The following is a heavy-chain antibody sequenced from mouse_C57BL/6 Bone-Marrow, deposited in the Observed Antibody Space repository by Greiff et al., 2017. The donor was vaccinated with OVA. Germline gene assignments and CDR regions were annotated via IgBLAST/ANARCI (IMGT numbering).Heavy chain of an antibody. J-gene: IGHJ4*01. Sequence: QVQLQQPGTELVKPGASVKLSCKASGYTFTSYWMHWVKQRPGQGLEWIGNINPNNGGTNYNEKFKSKATLTVDKSSSTAYMQLSSLTSEDTAIYYCSRGGQGYAMDYWGQGTSVTVSS. CDR3: SRGGQGYAMDY. V-gene: IGHV1-53*01. CDR1: GYTFTSYW. CDR2: INPNNGGT. D-gene: IGHD3-3*01.